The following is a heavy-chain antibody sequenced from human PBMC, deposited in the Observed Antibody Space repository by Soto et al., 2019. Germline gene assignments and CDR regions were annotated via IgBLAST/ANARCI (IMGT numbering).Heavy chain of an antibody. J-gene: IGHJ4*02. V-gene: IGHV4-59*01. CDR3: ARARGGYFDY. Sequence: ETLSLTCTVSGGSISSYYWSWIRQPPGKGLEWIGYFYYSGSTNYNPSLKSRVTISVDTSKNHFSLKLSSVTAADTAVYYCARARGGYFDYWGQGTLVTVS. CDR2: FYYSGST. CDR1: GGSISSYY.